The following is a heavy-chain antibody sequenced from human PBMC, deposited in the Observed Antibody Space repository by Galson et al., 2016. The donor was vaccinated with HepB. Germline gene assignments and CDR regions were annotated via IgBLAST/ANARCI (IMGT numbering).Heavy chain of an antibody. CDR3: VRDLDY. J-gene: IGHJ4*02. Sequence: SLRLSCAASGLTVGTSYMAWVRHFPGKELESVSVIFSGGTIFYADSAQGRFTISRDNAKNSLYLHMNSLRAEDTALYYCVRDLDYWGQGTLVTVSS. CDR2: IFSGGTI. V-gene: IGHV3-66*01. CDR1: GLTVGTSY.